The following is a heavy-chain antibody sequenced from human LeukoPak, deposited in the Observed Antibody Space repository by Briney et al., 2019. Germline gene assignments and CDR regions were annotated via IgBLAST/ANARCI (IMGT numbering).Heavy chain of an antibody. J-gene: IGHJ4*02. CDR2: ISYDGKKD. D-gene: IGHD2-21*01. V-gene: IGHV3-30-3*02. Sequence: PGGSLRLSCAASGFTFSNYAMSWVRQTPDRVLEWVASISYDGKKDFYADSVKGRFTISRDNSKNTLYLQMNSLRAEDTAVYYCAKRRAPWSGAIQRGDCSLDYWGQGTLVTVSS. CDR3: AKRRAPWSGAIQRGDCSLDY. CDR1: GFTFSNYA.